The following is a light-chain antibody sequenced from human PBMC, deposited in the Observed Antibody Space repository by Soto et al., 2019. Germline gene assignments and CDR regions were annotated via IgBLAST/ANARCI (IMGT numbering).Light chain of an antibody. CDR2: SAS. V-gene: IGKV3-15*01. CDR1: QSISDT. Sequence: EIVMTQSPATLSVSPWVRATLSCRASQSISDTLAWYQQKPGQAPRLLIYSASRRATGFPARFSGSGSGTDFTLTISGLQSEDFAVYYCQQYDNWPWTFGQGTKVDIK. CDR3: QQYDNWPWT. J-gene: IGKJ1*01.